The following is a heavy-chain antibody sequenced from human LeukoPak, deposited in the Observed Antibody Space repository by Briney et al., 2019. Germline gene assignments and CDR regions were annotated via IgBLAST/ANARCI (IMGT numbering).Heavy chain of an antibody. CDR3: AKDAVIMVRGVIGWWYFDL. V-gene: IGHV3-23*01. Sequence: PGGSLRLSCEASGFTFSSYAMSWVRQAPGKGLEWVSGISDSGANSFYADSVKGRFTISRDNSKNTLYLQMSSLRAEDTAVYYWAKDAVIMVRGVIGWWYFDLWGRGTLVTVSS. D-gene: IGHD3-10*01. J-gene: IGHJ2*01. CDR2: ISDSGANS. CDR1: GFTFSSYA.